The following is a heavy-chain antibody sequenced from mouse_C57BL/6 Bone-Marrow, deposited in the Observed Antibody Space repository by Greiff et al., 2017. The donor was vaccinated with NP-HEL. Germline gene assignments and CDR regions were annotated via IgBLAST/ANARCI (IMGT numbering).Heavy chain of an antibody. CDR1: GYSFTSYY. D-gene: IGHD2-4*01. V-gene: IGHV1-66*01. J-gene: IGHJ4*01. Sequence: LQESGPELVKPGASVKISCKASGYSFTSYYIHWVKQRPGQGLEWIGWIYPGSGNTKYNEKFKGKATLTADTSSSTAYMQLSSLTSEDSAVYYCARSDYGAMDYWGQGTSVTVSS. CDR3: ARSDYGAMDY. CDR2: IYPGSGNT.